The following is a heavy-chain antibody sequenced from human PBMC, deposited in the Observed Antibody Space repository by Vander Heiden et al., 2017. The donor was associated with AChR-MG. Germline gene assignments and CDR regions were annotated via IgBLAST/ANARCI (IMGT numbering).Heavy chain of an antibody. D-gene: IGHD2-15*01. Sequence: QVQLQESGPGLVKPSETLSLTCTVSGGSVSSGSYYWSWIRQPPGKGLEWIGYIYYSGSTNYNPSLKSRVTISVDTSKNQFSLKLSSVTAADTAVYYCASHCSGGSCLAGLDYWGQGTLVTVSS. CDR2: IYYSGST. J-gene: IGHJ4*02. CDR3: ASHCSGGSCLAGLDY. V-gene: IGHV4-61*01. CDR1: GGSVSSGSYY.